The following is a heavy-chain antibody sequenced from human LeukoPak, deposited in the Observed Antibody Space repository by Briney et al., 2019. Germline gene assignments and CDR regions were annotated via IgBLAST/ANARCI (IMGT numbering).Heavy chain of an antibody. V-gene: IGHV3-30*18. D-gene: IGHD1-26*01. J-gene: IGHJ4*02. CDR3: AKAWGYSGSYPTDY. CDR1: GFTFISYG. CDR2: ISYDGGYQ. Sequence: GGSLRLSCEASGFTFISYGMHWVRQAPGKGLEWVAVISYDGGYQYYADSVKGRFTISRDNSKTTLYLQMNSLRAEDTAVYYCAKAWGYSGSYPTDYWGQGTLVTVSS.